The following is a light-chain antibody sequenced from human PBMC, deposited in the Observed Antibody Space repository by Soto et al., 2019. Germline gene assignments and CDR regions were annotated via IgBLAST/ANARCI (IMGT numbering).Light chain of an antibody. CDR1: QSVSSY. CDR2: DAS. V-gene: IGKV3-11*01. Sequence: EIVLTQSPATLSLSPGERATLSCRASQSVSSYLAWYQQKPGQAPRLLIYDASNRATGIPVRFSGSGSGTDFTLTISSLEPEDFAVYYCQQRKNWPRTFGGGTKVEIK. CDR3: QQRKNWPRT. J-gene: IGKJ4*01.